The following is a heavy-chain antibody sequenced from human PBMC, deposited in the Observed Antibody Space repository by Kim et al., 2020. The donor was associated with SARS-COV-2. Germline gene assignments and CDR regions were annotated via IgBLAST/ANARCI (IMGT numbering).Heavy chain of an antibody. J-gene: IGHJ2*01. CDR1: GFTFSSYG. D-gene: IGHD3-16*01. Sequence: GGSLRLSCAASGFTFSSYGMHWVRQAPGKGLEWVAVISYDGSNKYYADSVKGRFTISRDNSKNTLYLQMNSLRAEDTAVYYCAKGPWGSTDGYFDLWGRGTLAT. CDR3: AKGPWGSTDGYFDL. V-gene: IGHV3-30*18. CDR2: ISYDGSNK.